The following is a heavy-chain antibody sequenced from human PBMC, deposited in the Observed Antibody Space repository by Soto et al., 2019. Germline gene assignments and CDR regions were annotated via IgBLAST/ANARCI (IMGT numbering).Heavy chain of an antibody. Sequence: QVQLVQSGAEVKKPVASVRVSCKASGYTFTTYDIHWVRQAPGLGLEWMGIITPGGGITSYAQKFKGRITMTRDTSTSTVYMALSSLRSEDTAMYYCAKVLSALVPRDFDTWGQGTLVTVSS. J-gene: IGHJ4*02. CDR1: GYTFTTYD. V-gene: IGHV1-46*01. D-gene: IGHD3-10*01. CDR3: AKVLSALVPRDFDT. CDR2: ITPGGGIT.